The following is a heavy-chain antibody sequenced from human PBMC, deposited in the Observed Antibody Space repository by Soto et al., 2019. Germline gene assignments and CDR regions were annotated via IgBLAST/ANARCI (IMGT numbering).Heavy chain of an antibody. J-gene: IGHJ6*02. D-gene: IGHD3-10*01. CDR1: GGSISSGGYY. Sequence: PSETLSLTCTVSGGSISSGGYYWSWIRQHPGKGLEWIGYIYYSGSTYYNPSLKSRVTISVDTSKNQFSLKLSSVTAADTAVYYFARDKKLVRGVNNYYYYGMDVWGQGTTVTVSS. V-gene: IGHV4-31*03. CDR3: ARDKKLVRGVNNYYYYGMDV. CDR2: IYYSGST.